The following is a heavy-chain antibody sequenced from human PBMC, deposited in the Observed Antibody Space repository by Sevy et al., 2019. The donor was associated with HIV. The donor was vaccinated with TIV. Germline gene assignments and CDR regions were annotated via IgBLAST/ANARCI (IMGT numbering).Heavy chain of an antibody. CDR1: GYSFTSYW. V-gene: IGHV5-51*01. Sequence: GESLKISRKGSGYSFTSYWIGWVRQMPGKGLEWMGIIYPGDSDTRYSPSFQGQVTISADKSISTAYLQWSSLKASDTAMYYCARIVVVTAISPRKREWYFDLWGRGTLVTVSS. D-gene: IGHD2-21*02. J-gene: IGHJ2*01. CDR3: ARIVVVTAISPRKREWYFDL. CDR2: IYPGDSDT.